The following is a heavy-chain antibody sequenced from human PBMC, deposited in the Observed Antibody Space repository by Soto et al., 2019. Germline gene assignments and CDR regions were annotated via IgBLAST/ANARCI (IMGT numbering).Heavy chain of an antibody. Sequence: GGSLRISCAASGFTFSSYAMSWVRQAPGKGLEWVSAISGSGGSTYYADSVKGRFTSSRENSKNTLYLQMNSQRAEDTAVYYCATGSTVTTIEIEGYYYYYYMDVWGKGTTVTVSS. CDR1: GFTFSSYA. V-gene: IGHV3-23*01. D-gene: IGHD4-17*01. CDR3: ATGSTVTTIEIEGYYYYYYMDV. J-gene: IGHJ6*03. CDR2: ISGSGGST.